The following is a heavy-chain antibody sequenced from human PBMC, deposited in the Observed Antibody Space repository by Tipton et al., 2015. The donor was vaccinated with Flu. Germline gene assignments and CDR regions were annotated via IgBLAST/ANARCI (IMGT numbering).Heavy chain of an antibody. Sequence: TLSLTCTISGDSISSDFYWGWIRQPPGKGLEWIGNIFRTGSTYRNSSLKSRATISVDTSKNQFSLKVSSVTAADTAVYYCARHPMVRDLLIYGMDVWGQGTTVTVSS. D-gene: IGHD3-10*01. CDR1: GDSISSDFY. CDR3: ARHPMVRDLLIYGMDV. CDR2: IFRTGST. J-gene: IGHJ6*02. V-gene: IGHV4-38-2*02.